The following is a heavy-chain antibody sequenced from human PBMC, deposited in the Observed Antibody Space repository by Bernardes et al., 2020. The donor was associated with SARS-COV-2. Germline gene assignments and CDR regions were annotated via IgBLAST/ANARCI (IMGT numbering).Heavy chain of an antibody. CDR2: ISGSGGST. V-gene: IGHV3-23*01. CDR1: GFTFSRFA. D-gene: IGHD4-17*01. J-gene: IGHJ4*02. Sequence: GGSLRLSCAGSGFTFSRFAMSWVRQAPGKGLEWVSGISGSGGSTYYADSVKGRFTISRDNSKNTLYLQMNSLRAEDTAVYYCAKGGAYYGDYGFDYWGQGTLVIVSS. CDR3: AKGGAYYGDYGFDY.